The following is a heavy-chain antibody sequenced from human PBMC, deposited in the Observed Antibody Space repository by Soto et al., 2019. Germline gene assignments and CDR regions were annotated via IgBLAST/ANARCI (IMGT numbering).Heavy chain of an antibody. J-gene: IGHJ6*02. CDR2: ISAYNGNT. Sequence: QVQLVQSGAEVKKPGASVKVSCKASGYTFTSYGISWVRQAPGQGLEWMGWISAYNGNTNYAQKLQVRVTLTTDTSTSTAYMELRSLRSVDTAVYYCAREGTRDFWMGDNYYYYGMDFWGQGTTVTVSS. CDR3: AREGTRDFWMGDNYYYYGMDF. CDR1: GYTFTSYG. D-gene: IGHD3-3*01. V-gene: IGHV1-18*01.